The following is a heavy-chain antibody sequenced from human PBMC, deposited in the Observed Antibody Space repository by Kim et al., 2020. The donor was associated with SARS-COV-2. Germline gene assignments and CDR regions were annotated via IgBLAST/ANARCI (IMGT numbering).Heavy chain of an antibody. CDR1: GGSFSGHY. CDR2: INHSGST. CDR3: GRGQASSSGYPCYYCGMDA. V-gene: IGHV4-34*01. Sequence: SETLSLTCAVYGGSFSGHYLSWIRQPPGKGLEWIGEINHSGSTTYNPSLKSRVTISVDTSKNQFSLKLSSVTAADTAVYYCGRGQASSSGYPCYYCGMDAGGQGTRFPVSS. D-gene: IGHD6-13*01. J-gene: IGHJ6*02.